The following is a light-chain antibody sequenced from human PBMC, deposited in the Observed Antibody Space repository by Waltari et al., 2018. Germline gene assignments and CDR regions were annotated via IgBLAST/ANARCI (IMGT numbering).Light chain of an antibody. CDR1: TSDLGGYNY. CDR2: DVS. J-gene: IGLJ3*02. V-gene: IGLV2-14*03. Sequence: QSALTQPASVSGSPGQSITISCTGTTSDLGGYNYVSWYQQHPSKAPKLMIYDVSSRPSGISSRFSGSKFGNTASLTISGLQPEDEADYYCSSFTSSSTWVFGGGTKLTVL. CDR3: SSFTSSSTWV.